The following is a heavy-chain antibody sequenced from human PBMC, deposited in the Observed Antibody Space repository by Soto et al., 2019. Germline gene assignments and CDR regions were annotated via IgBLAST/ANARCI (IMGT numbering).Heavy chain of an antibody. V-gene: IGHV3-23*01. Sequence: PGGSPRLSCAASGFTFSSYAMNWVRQAPGKGLEWVSTISGSGGSTYYTDSVKGRFTISRDNSKNTLYLQMNSLRAEDTAVYYCAKSYSSGWYGHFDYWGQGTLVTVSS. D-gene: IGHD6-19*01. CDR3: AKSYSSGWYGHFDY. CDR1: GFTFSSYA. J-gene: IGHJ4*02. CDR2: ISGSGGST.